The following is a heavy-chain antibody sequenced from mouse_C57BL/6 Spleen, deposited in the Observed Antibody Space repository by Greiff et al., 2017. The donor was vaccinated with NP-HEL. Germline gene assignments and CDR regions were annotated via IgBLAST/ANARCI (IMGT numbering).Heavy chain of an antibody. D-gene: IGHD3-2*02. CDR3: ATAQVTSDY. CDR2: IHPNSGST. J-gene: IGHJ2*01. Sequence: VQLQQPGAELVKPGASVKLSCKASGYTFTSYWMHWVKQRPGQGLEWIGMIHPNSGSTNYNEKFKSKAKLTVDNSSITAYMQLSSLTSEDSAVYYCATAQVTSDYWGQGTTLTVSS. CDR1: GYTFTSYW. V-gene: IGHV1-64*01.